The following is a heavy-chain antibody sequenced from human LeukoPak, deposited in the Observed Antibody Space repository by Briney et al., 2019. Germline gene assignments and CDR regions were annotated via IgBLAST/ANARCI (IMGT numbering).Heavy chain of an antibody. CDR3: ARDGRIAAAGISGPTFAP. Sequence: PSETLSLTCTVSGYSISSVYYWGWIRQPPGKGLEGIGSIYHSGSIYYNPSLKSRVTISVDTSKNQFSLKLSSVTAADTVVYCCARDGRIAAAGISGPTFAPWGQGTLVTVSS. V-gene: IGHV4-38-2*02. J-gene: IGHJ5*02. CDR1: GYSISSVYY. CDR2: IYHSGSI. D-gene: IGHD6-13*01.